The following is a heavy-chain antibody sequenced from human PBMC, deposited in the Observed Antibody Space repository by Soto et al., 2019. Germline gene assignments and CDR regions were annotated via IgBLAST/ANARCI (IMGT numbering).Heavy chain of an antibody. CDR3: ARGYYDSSGYYPRFGY. CDR2: IYSGGST. Sequence: PGGSLRLSCAASGFTVSSNYMSWVRQAPGKGLEWVSVIYSGGSTYYADSVKGRFTISRDNSKNTLYLQMNSLRAEDTAVYYCARGYYDSSGYYPRFGYWGQGTLVTVSS. J-gene: IGHJ4*02. D-gene: IGHD3-22*01. CDR1: GFTVSSNY. V-gene: IGHV3-53*01.